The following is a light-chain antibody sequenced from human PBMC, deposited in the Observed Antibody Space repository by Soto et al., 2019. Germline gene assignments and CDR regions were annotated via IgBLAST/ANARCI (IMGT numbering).Light chain of an antibody. CDR2: KAS. CDR1: QSVSLW. J-gene: IGKJ1*01. V-gene: IGKV1-5*03. CDR3: QQQPESGAWT. Sequence: DIQMTQSPSTLSASVGDTVSITCRASQSVSLWLAWYQQKPGKAPNLLIYKASSLESGVPSRFSGSGSGTEFTLTISSLQPEDFATYDCQQQPESGAWTFGQGTKVEI.